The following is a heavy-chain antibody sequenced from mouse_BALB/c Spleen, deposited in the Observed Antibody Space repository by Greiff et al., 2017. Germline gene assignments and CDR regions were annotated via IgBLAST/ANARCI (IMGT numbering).Heavy chain of an antibody. D-gene: IGHD2-4*01. Sequence: QVQLKESGPGLVAPSQSLSITCTVSGFSLTGYGVNWVRQPPGKGLEWLGMIWGDGSTDYNSALKSRLSISKDNSKSQVFFKMNSLQTDDTARYYCARVYDYGDFDYWGQGTTLTVSS. CDR2: IWGDGST. CDR3: ARVYDYGDFDY. J-gene: IGHJ2*01. CDR1: GFSLTGYG. V-gene: IGHV2-6-7*01.